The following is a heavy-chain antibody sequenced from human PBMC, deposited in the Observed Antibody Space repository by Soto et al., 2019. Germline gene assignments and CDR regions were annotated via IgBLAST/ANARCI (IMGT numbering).Heavy chain of an antibody. CDR2: VSGYSGHS. V-gene: IGHV1-18*01. CDR3: ARDSSSSGYYYDMDV. CDR1: NETLTTYG. Sequence: QVHLVQSGAEVKKPGASVKVSCKASNETLTTYGISWVRQAPGQGLEWMGWVSGYSGHSSSAQEFQDRVIMTTDTSTNTAYTELRSLTSDDSAVYFCARDSSSSGYYYDMDVWGQGTTVTVSS. D-gene: IGHD6-6*01. J-gene: IGHJ6*02.